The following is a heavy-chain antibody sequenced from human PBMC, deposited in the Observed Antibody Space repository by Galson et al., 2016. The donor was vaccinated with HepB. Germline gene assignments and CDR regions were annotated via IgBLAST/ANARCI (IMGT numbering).Heavy chain of an antibody. CDR3: AKDISGFYYDVTGYHSVPDY. D-gene: IGHD3-16*01. V-gene: IGHV3-30*18. Sequence: SLRLSCAASGFTFRAYGMHWVRQAPGKGLEWVAVISYDGSNRYYANAAQGRFIISRDNSNKTVDLHMNSLRPEDTAVYYCAKDISGFYYDVTGYHSVPDYWGQGTLVTVSS. CDR1: GFTFRAYG. J-gene: IGHJ4*02. CDR2: ISYDGSNR.